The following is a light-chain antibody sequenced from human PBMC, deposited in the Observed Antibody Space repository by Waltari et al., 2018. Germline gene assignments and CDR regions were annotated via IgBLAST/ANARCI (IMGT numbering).Light chain of an antibody. V-gene: IGLV2-11*01. Sequence: QSALTQPRSVSGSPGQSVTISSTGTSSDVGGYTYVSWYQQHPGKAPKLMIYDVSKRPSGVPDRFSGSKSGNTASLTISGLQADDEADYYCCSYAGSYTGVFGTGSKVTVL. CDR2: DVS. J-gene: IGLJ1*01. CDR3: CSYAGSYTGV. CDR1: SSDVGGYTY.